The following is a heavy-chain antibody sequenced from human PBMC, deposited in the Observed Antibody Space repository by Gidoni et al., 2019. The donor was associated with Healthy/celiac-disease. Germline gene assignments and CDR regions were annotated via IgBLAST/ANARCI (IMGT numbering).Heavy chain of an antibody. CDR2: IYYSGST. J-gene: IGHJ6*02. Sequence: QLQLQESGPGLVKPSETLSLTCTVSGGSISSSSYYWGWIRQPPGKGLEWSGSIYYSGSTYYNPSLKSRVTISVDTSKNQFSLKLSSVTAADTAVYYCARDPLYSSGWYNYYYGMDVWGQGTTVTVSS. CDR1: GGSISSSSYY. CDR3: ARDPLYSSGWYNYYYGMDV. D-gene: IGHD6-19*01. V-gene: IGHV4-39*07.